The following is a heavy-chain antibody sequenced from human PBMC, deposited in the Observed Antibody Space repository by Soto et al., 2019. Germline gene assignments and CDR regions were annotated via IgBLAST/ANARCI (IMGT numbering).Heavy chain of an antibody. D-gene: IGHD3-3*01. CDR2: INPNSGGT. V-gene: IGHV1-2*04. CDR3: AREGYLEDGSARDATQNSWFDP. Sequence: QVRLVQSGAEVKKPGASVKVSCKASGYTFTGYYMHWVRQAPGQGLEWMGWINPNSGGTNYAQKFQGWVTMTRDTSTSTAYLELSRLRCDDTAVYYCAREGYLEDGSARDATQNSWFDPWGQGTLVTVSS. J-gene: IGHJ5*02. CDR1: GYTFTGYY.